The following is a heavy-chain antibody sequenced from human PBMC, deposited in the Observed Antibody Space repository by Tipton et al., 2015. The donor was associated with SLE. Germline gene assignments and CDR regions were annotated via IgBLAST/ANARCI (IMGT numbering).Heavy chain of an antibody. CDR3: ASRQAAFDS. J-gene: IGHJ4*02. CDR2: IYASGST. CDR1: GGSISSRNYY. Sequence: TLSLTCTVSGGSISSRNYYWSWIRQPAGKGLQWIGLIYASGSTNYNPSLNSRVTISVDTSKNQFSLRLQSVTAADTAVYYCASRQAAFDSWGQGTLVIVSP. V-gene: IGHV4-61*02. D-gene: IGHD2-15*01.